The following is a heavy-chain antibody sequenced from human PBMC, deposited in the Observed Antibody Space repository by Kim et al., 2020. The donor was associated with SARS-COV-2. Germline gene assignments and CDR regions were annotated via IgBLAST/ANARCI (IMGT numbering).Heavy chain of an antibody. J-gene: IGHJ4*02. CDR2: IDPSDSYT. CDR1: GYSFTSYW. V-gene: IGHV5-10-1*01. D-gene: IGHD2-2*01. Sequence: GESLKISCKGSGYSFTSYWISWVRQMPGKGLEWMGRIDPSDSYTNYSPSFQGHVTISADKSISTAYLQWSSLKASDTAMYYCARLRGWTVYDCSSTSCFLPPPFSAKYYFDYWGQGTLVTVSS. CDR3: ARLRGWTVYDCSSTSCFLPPPFSAKYYFDY.